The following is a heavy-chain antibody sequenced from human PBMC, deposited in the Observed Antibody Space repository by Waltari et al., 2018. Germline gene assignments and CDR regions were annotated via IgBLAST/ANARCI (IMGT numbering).Heavy chain of an antibody. Sequence: VQLVESGGGVVQPGGSPRLSCAASGFTFSNYAMSWVRQAPGKGLEWVSVIYSGNSNTYYADSVKGRFTISRDDSKNTLYLQMNSLRAEDTAVYYCAKRTGTTGGAFDIWGQGTMVTVSS. CDR2: IYSGNSNT. V-gene: IGHV3-23*03. D-gene: IGHD1-1*01. CDR1: GFTFSNYA. CDR3: AKRTGTTGGAFDI. J-gene: IGHJ3*02.